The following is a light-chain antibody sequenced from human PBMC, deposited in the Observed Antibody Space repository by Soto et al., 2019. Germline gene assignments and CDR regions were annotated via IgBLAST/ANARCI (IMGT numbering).Light chain of an antibody. CDR2: GAS. CDR3: QQYGTSPWT. J-gene: IGKJ1*01. Sequence: EIVLTQSPDTLSLSPGERATLSCRASQTVTRSFLAWYQQRPGQAPRLLISGASNRAAGIPDRISGSGSGTGLTLTISRLEPEDFAVYYCQQYGTSPWTFGQGTKVEIK. V-gene: IGKV3-20*01. CDR1: QTVTRSF.